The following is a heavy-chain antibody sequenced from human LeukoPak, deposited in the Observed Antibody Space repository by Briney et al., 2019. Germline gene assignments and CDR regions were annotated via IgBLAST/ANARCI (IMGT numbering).Heavy chain of an antibody. Sequence: PSQTLSLTCTVSGVSFNIGAYYWSWIRQHPGKGLEWIGYIYHSGSTYYNPSLKSRVTISVDTSKNQFSLRLSSVTAADTAVYYCARDMRLDVWGQGTTVTVSS. CDR1: GVSFNIGAYY. V-gene: IGHV4-31*03. CDR3: ARDMRLDV. J-gene: IGHJ6*02. CDR2: IYHSGST. D-gene: IGHD2-2*01.